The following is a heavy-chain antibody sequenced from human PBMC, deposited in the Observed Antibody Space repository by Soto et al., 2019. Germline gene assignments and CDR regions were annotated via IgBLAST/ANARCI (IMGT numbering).Heavy chain of an antibody. D-gene: IGHD3-16*02. CDR3: ARGHYDYIWGSYRFSQDASDI. V-gene: IGHV1-8*02. Sequence: GASVKVSCKASGYTFTSYGISWVRQAPGQGLERMGLINPNTGNTSYAQKFQGRVTMTRNTSISTAYMELSSLRSDDTAVYYCARGHYDYIWGSYRFSQDASDIWGQGTMVTVSS. CDR2: INPNTGNT. CDR1: GYTFTSYG. J-gene: IGHJ3*02.